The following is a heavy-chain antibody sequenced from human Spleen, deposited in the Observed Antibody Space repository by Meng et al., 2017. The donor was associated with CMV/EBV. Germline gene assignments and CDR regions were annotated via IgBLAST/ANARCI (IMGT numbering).Heavy chain of an antibody. J-gene: IGHJ4*02. CDR3: ARPYSSSWFPFDY. D-gene: IGHD6-13*01. V-gene: IGHV1-2*02. CDR2: INPNSGGT. CDR1: GYTFTGYY. Sequence: QGQLGQAGAEWKRPGGSVKVSCKASGYTFTGYYMHCVRQATGQGLEWMGWINPNSGGTNYAQKFQGRVTMTRDTSISTAYMELSRLRSDDTAVYYCARPYSSSWFPFDYWGQGTLVTVSS.